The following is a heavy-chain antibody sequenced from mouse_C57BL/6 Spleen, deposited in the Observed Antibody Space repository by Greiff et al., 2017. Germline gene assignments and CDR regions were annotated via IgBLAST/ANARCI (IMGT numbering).Heavy chain of an antibody. CDR3: ARYYSNYAWFAY. CDR1: GYTFTSYW. Sequence: QVQLQQPGTELVKPGASVKLSCKASGYTFTSYWMHWVKQRPGQGLEWIGNINPGNGGTTYNEKFKSKATLTVDKSSSTAYMQLSSLTSEDSAVYYCARYYSNYAWFAYWGQGTLVTVSA. V-gene: IGHV1-53*01. CDR2: INPGNGGT. J-gene: IGHJ3*01. D-gene: IGHD2-5*01.